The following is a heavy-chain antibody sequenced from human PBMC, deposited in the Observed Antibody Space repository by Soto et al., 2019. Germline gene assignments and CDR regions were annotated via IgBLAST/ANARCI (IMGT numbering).Heavy chain of an antibody. V-gene: IGHV3-30*18. CDR2: ISYDGSNK. CDR1: GFTFSSYG. J-gene: IGHJ6*02. D-gene: IGHD1-26*01. Sequence: LRLSCAASGFTFSSYGMHWVRQAPGKGLEWVAVISYDGSNKYYADSVKGRFTISRDNSKNTLYLQMNSLRAEDTAVYYCAKGSLGAYYYYGMDVWGQGTTVTVSS. CDR3: AKGSLGAYYYYGMDV.